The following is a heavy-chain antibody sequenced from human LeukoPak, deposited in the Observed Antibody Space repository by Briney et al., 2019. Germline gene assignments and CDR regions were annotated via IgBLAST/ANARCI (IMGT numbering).Heavy chain of an antibody. CDR3: ARGRLLRYFDWLPPYYYYYYMDV. CDR2: MNPNSGNT. Sequence: ASVKVSCKASGYTFTSYDINWVRQATGQGLEWMGWMNPNSGNTGYAQKFQGRVTMTRNTSISTAYMELSSLRSEDTAVYYCARGRLLRYFDWLPPYYYYYYMDVWGKGTTVTISS. J-gene: IGHJ6*03. CDR1: GYTFTSYD. D-gene: IGHD3-9*01. V-gene: IGHV1-8*02.